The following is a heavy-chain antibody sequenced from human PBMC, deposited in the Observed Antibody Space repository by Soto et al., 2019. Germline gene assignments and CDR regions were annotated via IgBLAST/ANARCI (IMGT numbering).Heavy chain of an antibody. V-gene: IGHV4-34*01. CDR1: GGFVTSGSYY. CDR2: MSHSGGT. CDR3: ARVERGTATTVVDAFDI. Sequence: QVQLQQWGAGLLKPSETLSLTCAVYGGFVTSGSYYWSWIRQPPGKELEWIGEMSHSGGTHFNPSHKSRVTISVATSKYQCTLKMSSVTAADTALYYCARVERGTATTVVDAFDIWGPGTMVTVSS. D-gene: IGHD1-1*01. J-gene: IGHJ3*02.